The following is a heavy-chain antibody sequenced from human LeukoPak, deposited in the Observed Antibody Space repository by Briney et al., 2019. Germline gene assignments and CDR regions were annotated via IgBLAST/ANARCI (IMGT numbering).Heavy chain of an antibody. CDR1: GFTFSSYD. CDR3: ARNFNGMDV. D-gene: IGHD3-3*01. Sequence: PRGSLRLSCAASGFTFSSYDVHWVRQAPGKGLEWVAVIWYDGSKKYYADSVKGRFTISRDNSKNTLYLQMNSLRAEDTTVYYCARNFNGMDVWGQGTTVTVSS. V-gene: IGHV3-33*01. J-gene: IGHJ6*02. CDR2: IWYDGSKK.